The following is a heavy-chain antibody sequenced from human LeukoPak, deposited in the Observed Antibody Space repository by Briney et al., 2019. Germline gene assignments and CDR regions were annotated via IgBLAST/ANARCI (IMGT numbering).Heavy chain of an antibody. D-gene: IGHD3-3*01. CDR1: GFTFGKYW. V-gene: IGHV3-7*03. Sequence: GGSLRLSCVASGFTFGKYWMSWVRQAPGKGLEWVANIKLDGSEKNYVDSVKGRFTISRDNTKNSLYLQMNSLRVEDTAVFYCARDQYDTWSRRGNFDSWGQGTLVIISS. CDR2: IKLDGSEK. J-gene: IGHJ4*02. CDR3: ARDQYDTWSRRGNFDS.